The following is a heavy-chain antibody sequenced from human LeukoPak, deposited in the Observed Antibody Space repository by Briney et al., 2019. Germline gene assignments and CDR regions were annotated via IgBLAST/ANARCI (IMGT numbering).Heavy chain of an antibody. CDR2: VDHTGST. D-gene: IGHD1-1*01. CDR1: DDSITMYY. Sequence: SETLSLTCTVSDDSITMYYWTWIRQPPGKGLEWIGYVDHTGSTNFNPSLNGRVSISRDTSKNLFSLRLRSVTAADTAVYFCARGRVSSSTWYSTYYYYFYMGVWGKGTTVTVSS. J-gene: IGHJ6*03. V-gene: IGHV4-59*01. CDR3: ARGRVSSSTWYSTYYYYFYMGV.